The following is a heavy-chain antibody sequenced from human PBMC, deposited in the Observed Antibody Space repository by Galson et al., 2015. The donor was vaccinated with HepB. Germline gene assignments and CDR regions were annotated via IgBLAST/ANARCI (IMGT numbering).Heavy chain of an antibody. J-gene: IGHJ3*02. D-gene: IGHD6-13*01. Sequence: SLRLSYAASGFTFNNYNMNWVRQTPGKGLEWVSSIRSSNNYMYYADSVKGRFTISRDYAKHSVYLQMNSLGAEDTALYYCARDRSSSWTEINDAFDIWGQGTMVTVSS. CDR2: IRSSNNYM. V-gene: IGHV3-21*01. CDR1: GFTFNNYN. CDR3: ARDRSSSWTEINDAFDI.